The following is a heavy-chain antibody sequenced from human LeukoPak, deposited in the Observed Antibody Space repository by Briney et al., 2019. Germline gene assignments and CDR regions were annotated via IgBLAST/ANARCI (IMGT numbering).Heavy chain of an antibody. D-gene: IGHD7-27*01. J-gene: IGHJ5*01. V-gene: IGHV4-39*07. CDR2: FSYSGRT. CDR3: VKKVAGVAWFDS. CDR1: GGSISSGSYY. Sequence: SETLSLTCTISGGSISSGSYYWGWIRQPPGRGLEWIGSFSYSGRTYYNPSLKSRVTMSVDTSKNQFSLKLSSVTAVDTAVYYCVKKVAGVAWFDSWGQGTLVTVSS.